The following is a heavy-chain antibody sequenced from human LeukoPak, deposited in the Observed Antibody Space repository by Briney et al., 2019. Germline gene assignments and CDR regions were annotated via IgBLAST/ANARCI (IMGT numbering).Heavy chain of an antibody. J-gene: IGHJ5*02. CDR2: INHSGST. V-gene: IGHV4-34*01. CDR1: GGSFSGYY. Sequence: SETLSLTCAVYGGSFSGYYWSWIRQPPGKGLEWIGEINHSGSTNYNPSLKSRVTISVDTSKNQFSLKLSSVTAADTAVYYCARGSTSGYSSSWVPQSRWLDPWGQGTLVTVSS. CDR3: ARGSTSGYSSSWVPQSRWLDP. D-gene: IGHD6-13*01.